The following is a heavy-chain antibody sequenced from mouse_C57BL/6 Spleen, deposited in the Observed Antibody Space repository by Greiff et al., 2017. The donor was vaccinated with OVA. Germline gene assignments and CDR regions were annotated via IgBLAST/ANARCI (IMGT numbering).Heavy chain of an antibody. J-gene: IGHJ3*01. D-gene: IGHD1-1*01. CDR3: ARDHGSSYRFAY. Sequence: EVQLQQSGPGMVKPSQSLSLTCTVTGYSITSGYDWHWIRHFPGNKLEWMGYISYSGSTNYNPSLKSRISITHDTSKNHFFLKLNSVTTEDTATYYCARDHGSSYRFAYWGQGTLVTVSA. V-gene: IGHV3-1*01. CDR2: ISYSGST. CDR1: GYSITSGYD.